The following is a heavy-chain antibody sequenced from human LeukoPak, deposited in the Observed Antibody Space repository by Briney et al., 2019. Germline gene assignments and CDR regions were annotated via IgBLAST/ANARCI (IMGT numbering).Heavy chain of an antibody. CDR1: GGSISSYY. CDR2: IYHSGST. CDR3: ARIHYYDSRERPGFDP. Sequence: SETLSLTCTVSGGSISSYYWGWIRQPPGKGLEWIGSIYHSGSTYYNPSLKSRVTISVDTSKNQFSLKLSSVTAADTAVYYCARIHYYDSRERPGFDPWGQGTLVTVSS. J-gene: IGHJ5*02. D-gene: IGHD3-22*01. V-gene: IGHV4-38-2*02.